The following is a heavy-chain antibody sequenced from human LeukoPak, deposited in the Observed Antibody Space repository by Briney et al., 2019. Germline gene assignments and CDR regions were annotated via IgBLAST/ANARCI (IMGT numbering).Heavy chain of an antibody. CDR3: ARASYYSDFDY. CDR2: IYGGGST. J-gene: IGHJ4*02. CDR1: GFTVISNY. Sequence: GGSLRLSCAASGFTVISNYMSWVRQAPGKGLDWVSVIYGGGSTYYADSVKGRFTISRDNSKNTLYLQMNSLRAEDTAVYYCARASYYSDFDYWGQGTLVTVSS. D-gene: IGHD3-10*01. V-gene: IGHV3-53*01.